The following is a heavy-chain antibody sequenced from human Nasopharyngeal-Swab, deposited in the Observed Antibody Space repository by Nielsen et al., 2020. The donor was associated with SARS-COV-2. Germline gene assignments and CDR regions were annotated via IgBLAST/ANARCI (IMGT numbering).Heavy chain of an antibody. CDR2: IYPRHSDT. CDR1: GYSLTSYW. V-gene: IGHV5-51*01. CDR3: VRPEGVATSFKYYFQYGMDV. Sequence: GGSLRLYCKGSGYSLTSYWIAWVRQMPGKCLEWMGIIYPRHSDTRYSPSFQGQVTISADKSISTAYLQWSSLKASDTAMYYCVRPEGVATSFKYYFQYGMDVWGQGTMVTVPS. D-gene: IGHD5-12*01. J-gene: IGHJ6*02.